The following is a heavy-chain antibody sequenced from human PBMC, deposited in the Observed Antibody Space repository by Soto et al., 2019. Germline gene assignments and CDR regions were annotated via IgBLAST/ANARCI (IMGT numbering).Heavy chain of an antibody. CDR2: ISWNSGTI. V-gene: IGHV3-9*01. CDR1: GFTLDDYA. D-gene: IGHD5-12*01. J-gene: IGHJ4*01. CDR3: AIYSGYDLSGSIFGY. Sequence: LRLSCAASGFTLDDYAMHWVRQAPGKGLEWVSGISWNSGTIAYADSVKGRFTIFRDNAKNSLYLQMNSLRAEDTALYYCAIYSGYDLSGSIFGYWAQGSLVPGSS.